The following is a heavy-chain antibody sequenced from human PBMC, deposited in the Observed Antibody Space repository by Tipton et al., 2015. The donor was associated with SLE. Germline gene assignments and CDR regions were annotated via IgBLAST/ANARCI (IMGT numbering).Heavy chain of an antibody. V-gene: IGHV4-34*01. D-gene: IGHD3/OR15-3a*01. J-gene: IGHJ6*03. CDR3: ARAPGLDRDYYYYYYMDV. Sequence: TLSLTCGVYGGSFSGYLWTWIRQAPGKGLEWIGEVNHSGSTNHNSSLTSRVAISVDASKNQVSLKVTSVTAAGTAVYYCARAPGLDRDYYYYYYMDVWGKGTTVTVSS. CDR2: VNHSGST. CDR1: GGSFSGYL.